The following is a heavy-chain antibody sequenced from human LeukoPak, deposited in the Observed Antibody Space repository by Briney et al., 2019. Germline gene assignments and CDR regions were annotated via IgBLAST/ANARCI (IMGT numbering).Heavy chain of an antibody. CDR2: IRYDGSNK. J-gene: IGHJ6*03. Sequence: GGSLRLSCAASGFTFSSYGMHWVRQARGKGLEWVAFIRYDGSNKYYADSVKGRFTISRDNSKNTLYLQMNSLRAEDTAVYYCAKDGPGDSSGYYLYYYYYYMDVWGKGTTVTISS. D-gene: IGHD3-22*01. V-gene: IGHV3-30*02. CDR1: GFTFSSYG. CDR3: AKDGPGDSSGYYLYYYYYYMDV.